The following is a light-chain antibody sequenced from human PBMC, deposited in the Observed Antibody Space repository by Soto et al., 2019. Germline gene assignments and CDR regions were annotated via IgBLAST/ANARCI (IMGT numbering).Light chain of an antibody. Sequence: EIVLTQSPGTLSLSPGERATLSCRASQSVSSTYLAWYQQKPGQAPRLLIYGASSSATGIPNRFSGSGSGTDFTLTISRLEPEDFAVYYCQQYRSSLITFGQGTRLEIK. CDR2: GAS. CDR1: QSVSSTY. V-gene: IGKV3-20*01. J-gene: IGKJ5*01. CDR3: QQYRSSLIT.